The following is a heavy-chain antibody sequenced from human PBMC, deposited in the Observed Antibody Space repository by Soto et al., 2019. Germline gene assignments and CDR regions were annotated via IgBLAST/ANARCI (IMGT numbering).Heavy chain of an antibody. J-gene: IGHJ5*02. D-gene: IGHD3-10*01. Sequence: QVQLVQSGAEVKKPGSSVKVSCKASGGTFSSYTISWVRQAPGQGLEWMGRIIPILGIANYAQKFQGRVTITADKSTSTAYMELSSLRSEDTAVYYCARDRGFGEKNWFDPWGQGTLVTVSS. CDR3: ARDRGFGEKNWFDP. CDR1: GGTFSSYT. V-gene: IGHV1-69*08. CDR2: IIPILGIA.